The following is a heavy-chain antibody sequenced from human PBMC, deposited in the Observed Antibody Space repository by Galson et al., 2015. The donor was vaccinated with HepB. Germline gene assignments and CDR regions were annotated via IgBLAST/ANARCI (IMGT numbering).Heavy chain of an antibody. J-gene: IGHJ4*02. CDR1: GFTFSSYA. Sequence: SLRLSCAASGFTFSSYAMSWVRQAPGKGLEWVSAISGSGGSTYYADSVKGRFTISRDNSKNTPYLQMNSLRAEDTAVYYCAKDHGPSAAASSFDYWGQGTLVTVSS. CDR3: AKDHGPSAAASSFDY. D-gene: IGHD6-13*01. CDR2: ISGSGGST. V-gene: IGHV3-23*01.